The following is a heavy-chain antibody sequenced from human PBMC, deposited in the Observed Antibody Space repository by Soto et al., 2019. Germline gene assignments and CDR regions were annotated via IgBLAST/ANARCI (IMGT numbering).Heavy chain of an antibody. D-gene: IGHD3-16*01. CDR2: INAGNGNT. V-gene: IGHV1-3*01. J-gene: IGHJ3*02. CDR1: GYSFTSYP. Sequence: VASVKVSCKASGYSFTSYPMHWVRQAPGQRPEWMGWINAGNGNTEYSQKFQGRVTVTRDTSASTVYMELSSLRSEDTAVYYCARVGSHAFDIWGQGTMVTVSS. CDR3: ARVGSHAFDI.